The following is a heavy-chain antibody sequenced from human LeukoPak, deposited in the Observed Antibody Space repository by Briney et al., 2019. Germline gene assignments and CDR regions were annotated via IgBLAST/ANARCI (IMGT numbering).Heavy chain of an antibody. CDR2: ISSSSSYI. Sequence: GGSLRLSCAASGFTFSSYSMNWVRQAPGKGLEWVSSISSSSSYIYYADSVKGRFTISRDNAKNSLYLQMNSLRAEDTAVYYCARDRNDYGSNSVDAFDIWGQGTMVTVSS. V-gene: IGHV3-21*01. CDR3: ARDRNDYGSNSVDAFDI. D-gene: IGHD4-23*01. J-gene: IGHJ3*02. CDR1: GFTFSSYS.